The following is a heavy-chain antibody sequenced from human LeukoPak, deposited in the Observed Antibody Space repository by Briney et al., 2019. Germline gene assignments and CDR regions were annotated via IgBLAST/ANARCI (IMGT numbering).Heavy chain of an antibody. Sequence: SYTVPLTRPVSGGSISSYYWSWIRQPPGRGLEWIGYSYYCGSNNYHPSLKRRATISVDTPNHQLALPLSAVSAADSAVYDFARLSLSGSDAFDIWGGGTMVTVS. J-gene: IGHJ3*02. CDR3: ARLSLSGSDAFDI. CDR2: SYYCGSN. D-gene: IGHD1-26*01. V-gene: IGHV4-59*08. CDR1: GGSISSYY.